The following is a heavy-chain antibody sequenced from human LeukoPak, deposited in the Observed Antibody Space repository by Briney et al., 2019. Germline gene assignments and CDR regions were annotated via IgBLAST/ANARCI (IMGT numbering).Heavy chain of an antibody. J-gene: IGHJ6*02. V-gene: IGHV3-30*04. Sequence: GGSLRLSCAASGFTFSSYAMSWVRQAPGKGLEWVAVISYDGSNKYYADSVKGRFTISRDNSKNTLYLQMNSLRAEDTAVYYCARGVFGESYYGMDVWGQGTTVTVSS. D-gene: IGHD3-10*02. CDR1: GFTFSSYA. CDR3: ARGVFGESYYGMDV. CDR2: ISYDGSNK.